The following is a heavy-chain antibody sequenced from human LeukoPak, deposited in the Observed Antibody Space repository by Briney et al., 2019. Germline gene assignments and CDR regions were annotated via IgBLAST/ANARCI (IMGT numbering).Heavy chain of an antibody. CDR3: ARVTLSFDY. Sequence: SGPTLVKPTQTLTLTCTFSGFSLSTSGVGVGWIRQPPGKALEWLALIYWNDDKRYSPSLKSRLTITKDTSKNQVVLTMTNMDPVDTVTFYCARVTLSFDYWGQGTLVTVSS. D-gene: IGHD3-16*02. V-gene: IGHV2-5*01. J-gene: IGHJ4*02. CDR2: IYWNDDK. CDR1: GFSLSTSGVG.